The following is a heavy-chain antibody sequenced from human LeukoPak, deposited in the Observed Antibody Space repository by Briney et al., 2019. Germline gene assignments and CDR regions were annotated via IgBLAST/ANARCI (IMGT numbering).Heavy chain of an antibody. CDR1: GYSISSGYY. CDR3: ARPIVGATSIDY. CDR2: IYHSGST. J-gene: IGHJ4*02. V-gene: IGHV4-38-2*02. D-gene: IGHD1-26*01. Sequence: SETLSLTCTVSGYSISSGYYWGWIRQPPGKGLEWIGSIYHSGSTYCNPSLKSRVTISVDTSKNQFSLKLSSVTAADTAVYYCARPIVGATSIDYWGQGTLVTVSS.